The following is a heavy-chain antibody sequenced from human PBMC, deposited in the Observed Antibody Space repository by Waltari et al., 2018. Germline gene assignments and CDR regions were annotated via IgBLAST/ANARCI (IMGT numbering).Heavy chain of an antibody. V-gene: IGHV4-34*01. CDR1: GGSFSGYY. J-gene: IGHJ6*02. D-gene: IGHD5-18*01. CDR3: ARGSRYSYGYVYYYYGMDV. Sequence: QVQLQQWGAGLLKPSETLSLTCAVYGGSFSGYYWSWIRQPPGKGLEWIGEINHSGSTNYNPSLKSRVTISVDTSKNQFSLKLSSVTAADTAVYYCARGSRYSYGYVYYYYGMDVWGQGTTVTVSS. CDR2: INHSGST.